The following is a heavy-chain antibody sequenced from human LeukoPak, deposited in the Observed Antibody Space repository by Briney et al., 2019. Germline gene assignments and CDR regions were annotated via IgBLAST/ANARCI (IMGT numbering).Heavy chain of an antibody. CDR3: ARRLTGYYTPLDY. D-gene: IGHD3-9*01. CDR2: IYHSGST. CDR1: GFTFNNAY. J-gene: IGHJ4*02. V-gene: IGHV4-4*02. Sequence: GSLRLSCAASGFTFNNAYIGWVRQAPGKGLEWIGEIYHSGSTNYNPSLKSRVTISVDKSKNQFSLKLSSVTAADTAVYYCARRLTGYYTPLDYWGQGTLVTVSS.